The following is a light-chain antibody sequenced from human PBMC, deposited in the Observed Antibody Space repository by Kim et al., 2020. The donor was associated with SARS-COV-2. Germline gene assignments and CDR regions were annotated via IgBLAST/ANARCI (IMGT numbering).Light chain of an antibody. J-gene: IGKJ4*01. CDR1: QSVSSF. CDR2: DAS. V-gene: IGKV3-11*01. CDR3: QHRSSWPLT. Sequence: EIVLTQSPATLSLSPGERATLSCRASQSVSSFLGWYQQKPGQAPRLLIYDASNRATGVPARFSGSGSGADFTLTISSLEPEDFAVYYCQHRSSWPLTFGGGTKVDIK.